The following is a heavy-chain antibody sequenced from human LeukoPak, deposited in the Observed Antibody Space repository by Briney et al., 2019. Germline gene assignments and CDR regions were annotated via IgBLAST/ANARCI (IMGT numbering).Heavy chain of an antibody. CDR3: AKDRGGTCSSTSCSPASYYFDY. CDR2: ISGNSAYA. V-gene: IGHV3-23*01. Sequence: GGSLRLSCAASGFTFGSYAMTWVRQAPGKGLEWVSAISGNSAYAYYADSVKGRFTVSRDNSKNTLYLQMNSLRAEDTAVYYCAKDRGGTCSSTSCSPASYYFDYWGQGTLVTVSS. J-gene: IGHJ4*02. CDR1: GFTFGSYA. D-gene: IGHD2-2*01.